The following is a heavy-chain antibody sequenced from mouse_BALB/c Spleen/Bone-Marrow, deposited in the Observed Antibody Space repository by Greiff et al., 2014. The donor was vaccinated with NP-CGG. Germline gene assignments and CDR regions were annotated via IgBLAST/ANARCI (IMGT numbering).Heavy chain of an antibody. V-gene: IGHV5-17*02. D-gene: IGHD2-14*01. CDR2: ISSGSSTI. Sequence: EVQLVESGGGLVQPGGSRKLSCAASGFTFSSFGMHWVRQAPEKGLEWVAYISSGSSTIYYADTVKGRFTISRDNPKNTLFLQMTSLRSEDTAMYYCASPYYRYERAWCAYWGQGTLVTVSA. CDR1: GFTFSSFG. J-gene: IGHJ3*01. CDR3: ASPYYRYERAWCAY.